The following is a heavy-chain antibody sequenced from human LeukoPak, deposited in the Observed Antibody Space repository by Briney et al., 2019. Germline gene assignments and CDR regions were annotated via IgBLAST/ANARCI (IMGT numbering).Heavy chain of an antibody. CDR3: AKWGDYDVLTGYYVSDY. V-gene: IGHV3-23*01. CDR2: ITGSGGNT. J-gene: IGHJ4*02. CDR1: GFTFSNYA. Sequence: GASLRLSCVASGFTFSNYAMSWVHQAPGKGLEWVSAITGSGGNTYYADSVKGRFTISRDNSKNTVFLQMNSLRAEDTAVYYCAKWGDYDVLTGYYVSDYWGQGTLVTVSS. D-gene: IGHD3-9*01.